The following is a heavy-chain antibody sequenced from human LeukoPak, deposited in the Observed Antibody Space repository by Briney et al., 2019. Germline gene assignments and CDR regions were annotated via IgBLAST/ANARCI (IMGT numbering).Heavy chain of an antibody. Sequence: GASVKVSCKASGGTFSSYAISWVRQAPGQGLEWMGGIIPIFGTANYAQKFQGRVTITTDESTSTAYMELSSLRSEDTAVYYCARDQHYYDSSGYYASWYNWFDPWGQGTLVTVSS. CDR2: IIPIFGTA. D-gene: IGHD3-22*01. J-gene: IGHJ5*02. V-gene: IGHV1-69*05. CDR3: ARDQHYYDSSGYYASWYNWFDP. CDR1: GGTFSSYA.